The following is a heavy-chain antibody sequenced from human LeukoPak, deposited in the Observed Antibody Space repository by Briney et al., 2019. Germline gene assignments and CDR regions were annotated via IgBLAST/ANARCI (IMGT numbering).Heavy chain of an antibody. CDR2: ISSSGSTI. CDR1: GFTFSSYE. D-gene: IGHD2-15*01. Sequence: PGGSLRLSCAASGFTFSSYEMNWVRQAPGQGLEWVSYISSSGSTIYYADSVKGRFTISRDNAKNSLYLQMNSLRAEDTAVYYCARDGPSRYCSGGSCAVDYWGQGTLVTVSS. J-gene: IGHJ4*02. CDR3: ARDGPSRYCSGGSCAVDY. V-gene: IGHV3-48*03.